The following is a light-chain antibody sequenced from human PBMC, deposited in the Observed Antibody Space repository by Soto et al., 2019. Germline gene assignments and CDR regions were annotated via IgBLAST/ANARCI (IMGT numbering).Light chain of an antibody. CDR2: EVS. CDR3: SSYTSSSTRV. J-gene: IGLJ1*01. V-gene: IGLV2-14*01. CDR1: SSDVGGYNF. Sequence: QSVLTQPASVSGSPGQSITISCTGTSSDVGGYNFVSWYQQHPGEAPKLMIYEVSNRPSGVSSRFSGSKSGNTASLTISGLQAEDEAYYYCSSYTSSSTRVFGTGTKVTVL.